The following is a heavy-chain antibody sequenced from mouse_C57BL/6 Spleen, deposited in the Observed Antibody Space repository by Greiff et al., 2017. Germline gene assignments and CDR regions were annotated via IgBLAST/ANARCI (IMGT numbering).Heavy chain of an antibody. J-gene: IGHJ4*01. CDR1: GYTFTDYN. CDR2: INPNNGGT. V-gene: IGHV1-18*01. Sequence: EVQVVESGPELVKPGASVKIPCKASGYTFTDYNMDWVKQSHGKSLEWIGDINPNNGGTIYNQKFKGKATLTVDKSSSTAYMELRSLTSEDTAVYYCAREGVTTVDAMDYWGQGTSVTVSS. CDR3: AREGVTTVDAMDY. D-gene: IGHD1-1*01.